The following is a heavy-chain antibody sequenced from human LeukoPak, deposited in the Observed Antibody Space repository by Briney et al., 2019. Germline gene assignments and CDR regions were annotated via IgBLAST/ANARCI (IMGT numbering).Heavy chain of an antibody. CDR1: GYTFTSYY. V-gene: IGHV1-2*02. J-gene: IGHJ4*02. Sequence: ASVKVSCKASGYTFTSYYIHWVRQAPGQGPEWLGWINPSSGGTDYAQKFQGRVTMTRDTSTNPAYMELTSLRSDDTAVYYCARLGSLGVTLVWGGPSRTTIDYWGQGTLVTVSS. CDR2: INPSSGGT. CDR3: ARLGSLGVTLVWGGPSRTTIDY. D-gene: IGHD3-16*01.